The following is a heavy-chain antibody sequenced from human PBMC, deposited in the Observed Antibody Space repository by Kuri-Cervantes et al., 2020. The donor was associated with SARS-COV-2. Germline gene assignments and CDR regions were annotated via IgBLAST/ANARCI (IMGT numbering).Heavy chain of an antibody. J-gene: IGHJ4*02. Sequence: LRLSCTVSGGSISSGDYYWSWIRQPPGKGLEWIGYIYYSGSTYYNPSLKSRVTISVDTSKNQFSLKLSSVTAVDTAVYYCARGWTTVTTPYFDYWGQGTLVTVSS. V-gene: IGHV4-30-4*08. CDR1: GGSISSGDYY. CDR2: IYYSGST. D-gene: IGHD4-11*01. CDR3: ARGWTTVTTPYFDY.